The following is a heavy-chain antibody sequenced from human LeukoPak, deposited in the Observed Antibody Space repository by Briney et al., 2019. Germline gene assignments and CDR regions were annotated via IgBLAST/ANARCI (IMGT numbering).Heavy chain of an antibody. V-gene: IGHV1-2*02. CDR3: ASRTPTADNDY. CDR2: INPNSGVT. D-gene: IGHD6-25*01. CDR1: GYTFIGYY. J-gene: IGHJ4*02. Sequence: ASVKVSCKASGYTFIGYYMHWVRQAPGQGLEWMGWINPNSGVTKYAQNFQGRVTMTRDTSTSTAYMELRSLRSDDTAVYYCASRTPTADNDYWGQGTLVTVSS.